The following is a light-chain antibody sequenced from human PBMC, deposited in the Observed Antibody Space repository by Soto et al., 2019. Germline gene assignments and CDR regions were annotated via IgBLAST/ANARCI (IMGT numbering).Light chain of an antibody. CDR3: GTWDSSLSAVV. Sequence: QSVLTQAHSVSAAPGQKVSISCSGSSSNIGNNYVSWYQQLPGTAPKLLIYDSDKRPLGIPDRFSGSKSGTSATLGITGLQTGDEADYYCGTWDSSLSAVVFGGGTKLTVL. CDR2: DSD. V-gene: IGLV1-51*01. CDR1: SSNIGNNY. J-gene: IGLJ2*01.